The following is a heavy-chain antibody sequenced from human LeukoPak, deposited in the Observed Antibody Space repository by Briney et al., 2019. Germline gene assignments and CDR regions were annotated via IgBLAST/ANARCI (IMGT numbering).Heavy chain of an antibody. Sequence: GGSLRLSCAASGLTFSSHWMHWVRQAPGKGLVWVSRITNDGSSTTYADSVKGRFTISRDNAKNSLYLQMNSLRAEDTAVYFCARGTTWSPLDFDYWGQGTLVTVSS. CDR2: ITNDGSST. V-gene: IGHV3-74*01. CDR3: ARGTTWSPLDFDY. CDR1: GLTFSSHW. J-gene: IGHJ4*02. D-gene: IGHD3-3*01.